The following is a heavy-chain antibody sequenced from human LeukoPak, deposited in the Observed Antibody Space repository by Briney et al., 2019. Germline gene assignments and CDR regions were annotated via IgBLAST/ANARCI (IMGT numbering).Heavy chain of an antibody. D-gene: IGHD1-26*01. CDR3: ASSGSYSNDAFDI. V-gene: IGHV3-30-3*01. J-gene: IGHJ3*02. Sequence: GGSLRLSCAASGFTFSSYAMHWVRQAPGKGLEWVAVISYDGSNKYYADSVKGRFTTSRDNSKNTLYLQMNSLRAEDTAVYYCASSGSYSNDAFDIWGQGTMVTVSS. CDR1: GFTFSSYA. CDR2: ISYDGSNK.